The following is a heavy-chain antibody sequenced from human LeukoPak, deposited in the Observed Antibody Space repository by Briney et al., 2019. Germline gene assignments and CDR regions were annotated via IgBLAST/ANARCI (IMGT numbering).Heavy chain of an antibody. CDR1: AYTFTGYY. J-gene: IGHJ5*02. CDR2: INPNNGDT. Sequence: GASVKVSCKASAYTFTGYYVHWVRQAPGQGLEWMGWINPNNGDTNYVQKFQGRVTMTRDTSISTAYMDLSSLRSDDTAVYYCARWVASPSSGWLYPWGQGTLVTVSS. V-gene: IGHV1-2*02. CDR3: ARWVASPSSGWLYP. D-gene: IGHD3-22*01.